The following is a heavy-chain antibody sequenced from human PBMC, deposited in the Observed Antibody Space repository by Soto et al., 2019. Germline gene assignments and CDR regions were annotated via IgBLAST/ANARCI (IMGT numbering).Heavy chain of an antibody. D-gene: IGHD1-7*01. V-gene: IGHV1-69*02. Sequence: QVQLVQSGAEVKKPGSSVKVSCKASGDTFSDYSITWVRQAPAEGLEWMGRIIPVLGVTSNAQKFQGRVTITADKAPNTAYMELNGLTSEGTAIYFCAREGGGIRNYVDYYDSWGQGTLVTVSS. J-gene: IGHJ4*02. CDR1: GDTFSDYS. CDR2: IIPVLGVT. CDR3: AREGGGIRNYVDYYDS.